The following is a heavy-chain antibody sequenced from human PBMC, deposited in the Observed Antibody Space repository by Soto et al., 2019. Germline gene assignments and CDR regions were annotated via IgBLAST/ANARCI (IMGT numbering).Heavy chain of an antibody. CDR2: IYYSGST. Sequence: QLQLQESGPGLVKPSETLSLTCTVSGGSISSSSYYWGWIRQPPGKGLEWIGSIYYSGSTYYNPSLKSRVTISVDTSKNQFSPKLSSVTAADTAVYYCARVTGLVRGERTKYYFDYWGQGTLVTVSS. CDR3: ARVTGLVRGERTKYYFDY. CDR1: GGSISSSSYY. D-gene: IGHD3-10*01. V-gene: IGHV4-39*01. J-gene: IGHJ4*02.